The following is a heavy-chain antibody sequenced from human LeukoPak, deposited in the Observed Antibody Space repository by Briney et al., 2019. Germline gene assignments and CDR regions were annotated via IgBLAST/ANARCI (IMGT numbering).Heavy chain of an antibody. CDR1: GFTFSSYS. CDR3: ARDIASSGALGAFDI. CDR2: IAYDVTNY. D-gene: IGHD6-13*01. Sequence: GRYLRLSCAAFGFTFSSYSMHWVPQAPGKGLEWVALIAYDVTNYYYADSVKGRATITRDNSKNTLYLEVSSLKPEDTAVYYCARDIASSGALGAFDIWGQGTMVTVSS. V-gene: IGHV3-30-3*01. J-gene: IGHJ3*02.